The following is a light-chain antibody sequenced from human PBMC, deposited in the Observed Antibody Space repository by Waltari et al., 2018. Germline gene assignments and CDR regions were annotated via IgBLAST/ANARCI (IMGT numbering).Light chain of an antibody. Sequence: DIQMTQSPSILSASIGDRVTITFRASQNIYNWLAWYQQKTGRAPNLLIYEASNLESGVPSRFSGSGSGTEFTLTINSLQPDDFATYYCQQYDAYPYTFGQGAKLEIK. V-gene: IGKV1-5*03. CDR2: EAS. CDR3: QQYDAYPYT. CDR1: QNIYNW. J-gene: IGKJ2*01.